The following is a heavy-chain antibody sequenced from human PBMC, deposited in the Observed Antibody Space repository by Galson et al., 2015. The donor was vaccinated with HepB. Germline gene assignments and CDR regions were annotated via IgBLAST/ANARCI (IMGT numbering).Heavy chain of an antibody. CDR3: ARDGSDLTGYYSGSN. D-gene: IGHD3-9*01. CDR1: GFTFSSYS. Sequence: SLRLSCAASGFTFSSYSMNWVRQAPGKGLEWVSSISSSSSYIYYADSVKGRFTISRDNAKNSLYLQMNSLRAEDTAVYYCARDGSDLTGYYSGSNWGQGTLVTVSS. V-gene: IGHV3-21*01. CDR2: ISSSSSYI. J-gene: IGHJ4*02.